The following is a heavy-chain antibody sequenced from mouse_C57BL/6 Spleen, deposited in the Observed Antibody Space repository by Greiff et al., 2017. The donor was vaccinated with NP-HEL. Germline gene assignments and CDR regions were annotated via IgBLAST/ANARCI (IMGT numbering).Heavy chain of an antibody. J-gene: IGHJ3*01. V-gene: IGHV1-69*01. CDR2: IDPSDSYT. Sequence: QVQLQQPGAELVMPGASVKLSCKASGYTFTSYWMHWVKQRPGQGLEWIGEIDPSDSYTNYNQKFKGKSTLTVDKSSSTAYMQLSSLTSEDSAVYYCARGDSSGYGFAYWGQETLVTVSA. CDR3: ARGDSSGYGFAY. CDR1: GYTFTSYW. D-gene: IGHD3-2*02.